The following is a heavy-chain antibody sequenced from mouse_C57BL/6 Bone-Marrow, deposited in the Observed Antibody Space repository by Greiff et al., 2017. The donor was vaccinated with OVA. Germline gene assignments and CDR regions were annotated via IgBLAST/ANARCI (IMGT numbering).Heavy chain of an antibody. V-gene: IGHV14-4*01. CDR2: IDPENGDT. Sequence: EVQLQQSGAELVRPGASVKLSCTASGFNIKDDYMHWVKQRPEQGLEWIGWIDPENGDTEYASKFQGKATITADTSSNTAYLQLSSLTSEDTAVYYCARSYDVGAWFAYWGQGTLVTVSA. D-gene: IGHD2-12*01. J-gene: IGHJ3*01. CDR3: ARSYDVGAWFAY. CDR1: GFNIKDDY.